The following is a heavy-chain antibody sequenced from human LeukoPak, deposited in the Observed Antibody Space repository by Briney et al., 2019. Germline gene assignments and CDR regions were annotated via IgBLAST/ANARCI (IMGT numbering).Heavy chain of an antibody. V-gene: IGHV3-21*01. CDR3: ARERSFTLGDYIDY. CDR1: GFTFSSYS. D-gene: IGHD2-15*01. Sequence: GGSLRLSCAASGFTFSSYSLIWVRQAPGKGLEWVSCIIGGSNYIYYADSVKGRFTISRDNAKNSLYLQLDSLRAEDTAVYYCARERSFTLGDYIDYWGQGTLVTVSS. J-gene: IGHJ4*02. CDR2: IIGGSNYI.